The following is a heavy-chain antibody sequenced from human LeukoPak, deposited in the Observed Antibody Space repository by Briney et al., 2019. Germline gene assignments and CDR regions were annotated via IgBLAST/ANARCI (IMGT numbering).Heavy chain of an antibody. Sequence: PGGSLRLSCAASGFTFSNYWMTWVRQAPGRGLEWVANIRQDGGRKYYVDSVRGRFTISRDNAKNSLYLQMNSLRAEDTAVYYCAVYYYDGTYHYFDYWGQGTLVTVSS. CDR1: GFTFSNYW. CDR3: AVYYYDGTYHYFDY. CDR2: IRQDGGRK. V-gene: IGHV3-7*01. D-gene: IGHD3-22*01. J-gene: IGHJ4*02.